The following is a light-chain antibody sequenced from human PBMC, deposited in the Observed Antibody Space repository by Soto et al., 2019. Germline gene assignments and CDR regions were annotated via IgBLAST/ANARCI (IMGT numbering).Light chain of an antibody. Sequence: DIQMTQSPSSLCACVGDRVTIAFQAIQDISNYLNWCQQKPGKAPKLLIYDASNLETGVPSRFSGSGSGTDFTFTISSLQPEDIATYYCQQYDNLPLTFGGGTKVDIK. CDR3: QQYDNLPLT. CDR2: DAS. V-gene: IGKV1-33*01. J-gene: IGKJ4*01. CDR1: QDISNY.